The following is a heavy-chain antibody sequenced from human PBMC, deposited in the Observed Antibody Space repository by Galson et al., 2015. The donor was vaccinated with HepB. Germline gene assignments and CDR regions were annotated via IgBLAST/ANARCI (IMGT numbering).Heavy chain of an antibody. CDR1: GGTFSSYA. Sequence: SVKVSCKASGGTFSSYAISWVRQAPGQGLEWMGGIIPIFGTANYAQKFQGRVTITADESTSTAYMELSSLRSEDTAVYYCARGSMVRGVTAYYYYYGMDVWGQGTTVTVSS. CDR3: ARGSMVRGVTAYYYYYGMDV. V-gene: IGHV1-69*13. CDR2: IIPIFGTA. J-gene: IGHJ6*02. D-gene: IGHD3-10*01.